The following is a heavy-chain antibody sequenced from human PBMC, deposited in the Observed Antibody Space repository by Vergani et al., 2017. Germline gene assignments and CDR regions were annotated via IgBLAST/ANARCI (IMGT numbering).Heavy chain of an antibody. J-gene: IGHJ4*02. D-gene: IGHD2-2*02. CDR3: ARDDCSSTICYTDFGLDY. CDR1: GYTFSSYG. CDR2: ISAYNGNT. Sequence: HVEMVQSGAEAKKPGASVKVSCKASGYTFSSYGVTWVRQAPGQGLEWMGWISAYNGNTIYAQKFQGRVIMTTDTSTSTAYMERRSLKSDDTAVYYCARDDCSSTICYTDFGLDYWGQGTLVTVSS. V-gene: IGHV1-18*01.